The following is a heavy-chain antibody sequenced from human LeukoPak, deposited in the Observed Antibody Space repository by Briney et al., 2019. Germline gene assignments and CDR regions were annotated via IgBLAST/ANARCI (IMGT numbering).Heavy chain of an antibody. V-gene: IGHV4-39*01. J-gene: IGHJ4*02. D-gene: IGHD3-16*01. CDR3: ARREDSPGGGIFDY. Sequence: SETLSLTCSVSGGSIRNSAYYWGWIRQAPGKGLEWVGNIYYSGNTFYNPSLKSRVTISVDTSKNQFSLKLNSVTAADTAVYFCARREDSPGGGIFDYWGQGTLVTVSS. CDR1: GGSIRNSAYY. CDR2: IYYSGNT.